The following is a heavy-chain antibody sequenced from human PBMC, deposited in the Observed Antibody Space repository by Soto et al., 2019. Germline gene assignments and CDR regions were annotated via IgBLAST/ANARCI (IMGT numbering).Heavy chain of an antibody. J-gene: IGHJ4*02. CDR2: ISYDGSNK. CDR1: GFTFSSYA. D-gene: IGHD3-3*01. CDR3: AREEMAPISLLH. V-gene: IGHV3-30-3*01. Sequence: QVQLVESGGGVVQPGRSLRLSCAASGFTFSSYAMHWVRQAPGKGLEWVAVISYDGSNKYYADSVKGRFTISRDNSKNTLYLQMNSLRAEDTAVYYCAREEMAPISLLHWGQGTLVTVSS.